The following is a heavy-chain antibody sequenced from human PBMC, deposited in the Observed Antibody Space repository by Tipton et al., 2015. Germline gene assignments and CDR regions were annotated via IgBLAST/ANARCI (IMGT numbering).Heavy chain of an antibody. Sequence: TLSLTCTVSGGSFSDYYWSWIRQSPGEGLEWIGYIYYSGSTNYNPSLRSRVAMSMDTSKNQFSLKLTSVTAADTAVYYCACQDCDSLTRDYQTVDYWGQGTLVTVSS. V-gene: IGHV4-59*08. CDR1: GGSFSDYY. J-gene: IGHJ4*02. CDR2: IYYSGST. CDR3: ACQDCDSLTRDYQTVDY. D-gene: IGHD3-9*01.